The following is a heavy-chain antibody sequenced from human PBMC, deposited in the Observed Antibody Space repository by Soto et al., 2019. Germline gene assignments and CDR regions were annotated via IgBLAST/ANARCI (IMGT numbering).Heavy chain of an antibody. V-gene: IGHV5-51*01. J-gene: IGHJ4*02. CDR1: GYSFTSYW. CDR3: ARSHYDFWSGYDIDY. CDR2: IYPGDSDT. D-gene: IGHD3-3*01. Sequence: GESLKISCRGSGYSFTSYWIGWVRQMPGKGLEWMGIIYPGDSDTRYSPSFQGQVTISADKSISTAYLQWSSLKASDTAMYYCARSHYDFWSGYDIDYWGQGTLVTVSS.